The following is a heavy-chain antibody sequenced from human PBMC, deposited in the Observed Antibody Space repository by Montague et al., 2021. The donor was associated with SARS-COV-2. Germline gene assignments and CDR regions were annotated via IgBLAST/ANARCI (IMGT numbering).Heavy chain of an antibody. Sequence: SETLSLTCTVSGGSINYYYWHWLRQSAAKGLEWIGRVYSSGTANYSPSLKSRVTMSVDTSQNQFSLKLNSLTAADTAVYYCARGDHPQSASWYFFDTWGQGALVTVSS. V-gene: IGHV4-4*07. CDR2: VYSSGTA. CDR1: GGSINYYY. CDR3: ARGDHPQSASWYFFDT. J-gene: IGHJ4*02. D-gene: IGHD6-13*01.